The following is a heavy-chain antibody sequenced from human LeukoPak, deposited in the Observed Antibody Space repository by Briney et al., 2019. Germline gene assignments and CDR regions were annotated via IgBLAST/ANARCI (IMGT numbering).Heavy chain of an antibody. Sequence: SETLSLTCTVSGGSISSSSYYWGWIRQPPGKGLEWIGSIYYSGSTNYNPSLKSRVTISVDTSKNQFSLKLSSVTAADTAVYYCAREFQGFSGYLEWGQGTLVTASS. V-gene: IGHV4-39*07. CDR2: IYYSGST. CDR1: GGSISSSSYY. D-gene: IGHD5-12*01. CDR3: AREFQGFSGYLE. J-gene: IGHJ4*02.